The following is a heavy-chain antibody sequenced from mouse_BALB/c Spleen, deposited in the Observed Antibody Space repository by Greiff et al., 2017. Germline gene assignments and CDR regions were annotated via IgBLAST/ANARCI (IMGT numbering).Heavy chain of an antibody. CDR3: ARSGYGYAWFAY. D-gene: IGHD1-2*01. V-gene: IGHV1-4*02. J-gene: IGHJ3*01. CDR2: INPSSGYT. Sequence: QVQLKQSAAELARPGASVKMSCKASGYTFTSYTMHWVKQRPGQGLEWIGYINPSSGYTEYNQKFKDKTTLTADKSSSTAYMQLSSLTSEDSAVYYCARSGYGYAWFAYWGQGTLVTVSA. CDR1: GYTFTSYT.